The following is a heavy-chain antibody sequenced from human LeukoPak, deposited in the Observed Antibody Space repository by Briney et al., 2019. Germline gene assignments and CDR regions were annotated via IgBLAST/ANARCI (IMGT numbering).Heavy chain of an antibody. CDR1: GYTFTSYG. Sequence: VASVKVSCKASGYTFTSYGISWVRQAPGQGLEWMGWISAYNGNINYAQKLQGRVTMTTDTSTSTAYMELRSLRSDDTAVYYCAREAIYCSSTSCYANPYYYYGMDVWGKGTTVTVSS. D-gene: IGHD2-2*01. CDR3: AREAIYCSSTSCYANPYYYYGMDV. CDR2: ISAYNGNI. V-gene: IGHV1-18*04. J-gene: IGHJ6*04.